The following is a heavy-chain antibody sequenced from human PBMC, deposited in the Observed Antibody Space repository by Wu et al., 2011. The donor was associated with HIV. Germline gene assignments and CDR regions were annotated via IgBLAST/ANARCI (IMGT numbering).Heavy chain of an antibody. J-gene: IGHJ6*03. CDR3: ARGSGYHFNYNYLVV. V-gene: IGHV1-69*06. D-gene: IGHD3-22*01. CDR2: HRYLWDS. Sequence: EWMEDHRYLWDSNYAQKFQGRVTITADKSTTTTYMELNNLRSEDTAVYYCARGSGYHFNYNYLVVWGKGTTVTVSS.